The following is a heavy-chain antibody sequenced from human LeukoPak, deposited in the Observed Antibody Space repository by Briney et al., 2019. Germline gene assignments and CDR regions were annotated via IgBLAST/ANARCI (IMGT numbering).Heavy chain of an antibody. J-gene: IGHJ4*02. CDR2: ISSSGSTI. CDR3: ARVGILVGDVGY. V-gene: IGHV3-48*03. Sequence: SGGSLRLSCAASGFTFSSYEMNWVRQAPGKGLEWVSYISSSGSTIYYADSVKGRFTISRDNAKNSLYLQMNSLRAEDTAVYYCARVGILVGDVGYWGQGTLVTVSS. CDR1: GFTFSSYE. D-gene: IGHD3-22*01.